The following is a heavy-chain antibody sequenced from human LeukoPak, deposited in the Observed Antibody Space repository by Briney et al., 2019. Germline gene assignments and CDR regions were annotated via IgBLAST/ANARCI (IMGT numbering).Heavy chain of an antibody. CDR1: GGSISSYY. Sequence: SETLSLTCTVSGGSISSYYWSWIRQPPGKGLERIGYIYYSGSTNYNPSLKSRVTISVDTSKNQFSLKLSSVTAADTAVYYCARDRTAVADYWGQGTLVTVSS. D-gene: IGHD6-19*01. CDR3: ARDRTAVADY. V-gene: IGHV4-59*01. J-gene: IGHJ4*02. CDR2: IYYSGST.